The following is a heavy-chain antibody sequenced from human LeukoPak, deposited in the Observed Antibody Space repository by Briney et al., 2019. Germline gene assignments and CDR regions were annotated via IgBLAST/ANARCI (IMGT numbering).Heavy chain of an antibody. CDR1: GXCFSSYS. V-gene: IGHV3-21*01. CDR2: ISSSKSYI. CDR3: ASGSPAGDY. Sequence: PGGSLRLSCSASGXCFSSYSRNWVRQAPGKGLEWVSSISSSKSYIYYADSVKGRFTISRDNAKNSLYLEMTSLRAEDTAVYYCASGSPAGDYWGQGTLVTVSS. J-gene: IGHJ4*02. D-gene: IGHD1-26*01.